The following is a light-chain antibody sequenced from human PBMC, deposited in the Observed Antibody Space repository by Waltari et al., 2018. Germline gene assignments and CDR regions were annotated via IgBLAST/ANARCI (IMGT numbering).Light chain of an antibody. CDR1: ESISNY. CDR3: QQSYDNPLT. V-gene: IGKV1-39*01. CDR2: VAS. Sequence: DIQLTQSPSSLSASLGATVSITCRASESISNYLNWYRQQPGKAPKLLIYVASHLESGAPSRFSGSGSGTDFTLTIRDLQPEDFATYFCQQSYDNPLTFGQGTKLEI. J-gene: IGKJ2*01.